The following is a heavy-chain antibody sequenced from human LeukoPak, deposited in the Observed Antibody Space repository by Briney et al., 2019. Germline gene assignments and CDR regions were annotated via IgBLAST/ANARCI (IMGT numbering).Heavy chain of an antibody. CDR1: GGSFSGYY. Sequence: SETLSLTCAVYGGSFSGYYWSWIRQPPGKGLEWIGEINHSGSTNYNPSLKSRVTISVDTSKNQFSLKLSSVTAADTAVYHCARGRYFQHWGQGTLVTVSS. CDR2: INHSGST. V-gene: IGHV4-34*01. J-gene: IGHJ1*01. CDR3: ARGRYFQH.